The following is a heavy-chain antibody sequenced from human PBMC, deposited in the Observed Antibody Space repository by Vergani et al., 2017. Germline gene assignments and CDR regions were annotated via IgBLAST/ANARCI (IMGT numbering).Heavy chain of an antibody. Sequence: QVQLQESGPGLVKPSETLSLTCTVSGGSISRDYWSWIRQPPGKGLEWVGYISYSGSTNHNPSLKSRVTVSVDTSKNQFSLKLSSVTAADTAVYYCARDTSRFGELSVYMDVWGKGTTVTVSS. CDR1: GGSISRDY. V-gene: IGHV4-59*01. J-gene: IGHJ6*03. CDR2: ISYSGST. CDR3: ARDTSRFGELSVYMDV. D-gene: IGHD3-10*01.